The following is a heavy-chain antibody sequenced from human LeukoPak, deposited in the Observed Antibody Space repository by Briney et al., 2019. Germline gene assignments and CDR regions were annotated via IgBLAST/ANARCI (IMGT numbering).Heavy chain of an antibody. D-gene: IGHD3-22*01. CDR1: GFTFSSYS. CDR2: ISSSSSYI. V-gene: IGHV3-21*01. Sequence: KPGGSLRLSCAASGFTFSSYSMNWVRQAPGKGLEWVSSISSSSSYIYYADSVKGRFTISRDNAKNSLYLQMNSLRAEDTAVYYCARDCGPDYYDSSGYYYDWFDPWGQGTLVTVSS. J-gene: IGHJ5*02. CDR3: ARDCGPDYYDSSGYYYDWFDP.